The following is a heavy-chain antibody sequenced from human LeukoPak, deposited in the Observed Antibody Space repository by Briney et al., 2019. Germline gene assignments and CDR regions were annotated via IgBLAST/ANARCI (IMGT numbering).Heavy chain of an antibody. V-gene: IGHV4-59*01. CDR2: IYHTGNT. J-gene: IGHJ4*02. CDR3: ARGNYGSGSYYVVDFDY. D-gene: IGHD3-10*01. CDR1: TDSIRNYY. Sequence: PSETLSLTCSVSTDSIRNYYWSWAPQPPGKALEWIGYIYHTGNTNYNPSLKSRLTMSIDTSKNQFSLNLNSVTAAHTAVYYCARGNYGSGSYYVVDFDYWGQGTLVTVSS.